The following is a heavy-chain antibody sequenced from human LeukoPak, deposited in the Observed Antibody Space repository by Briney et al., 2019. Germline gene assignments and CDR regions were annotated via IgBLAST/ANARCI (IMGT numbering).Heavy chain of an antibody. CDR3: ARAQSRYYYYMDV. Sequence: SQTLSLTCTVSGGSNSSGSYYWSWIRQPAGKGLEWIGRIYTSGSTNYNPSLKSRVTISVDTSKNQFSLKLSSVTAADTAVYYCARAQSRYYYYMDVWGKGTTVTVSS. J-gene: IGHJ6*03. CDR2: IYTSGST. V-gene: IGHV4-61*02. CDR1: GGSNSSGSYY.